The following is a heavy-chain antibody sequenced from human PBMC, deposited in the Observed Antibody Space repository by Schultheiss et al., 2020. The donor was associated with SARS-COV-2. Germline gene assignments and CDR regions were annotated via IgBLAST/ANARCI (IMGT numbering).Heavy chain of an antibody. V-gene: IGHV4-4*07. Sequence: SETLSLTCTVSGGSISSYYWSWIRQHPGKGLEWIGRIYTSGSTNYNPSLKSRVTISVDTSKNQFSLKLSSVTAADTAVYYCAREQRETGTTYYFDYWGQGTLVTV. CDR3: AREQRETGTTYYFDY. CDR1: GGSISSYY. D-gene: IGHD1-7*01. J-gene: IGHJ4*02. CDR2: IYTSGST.